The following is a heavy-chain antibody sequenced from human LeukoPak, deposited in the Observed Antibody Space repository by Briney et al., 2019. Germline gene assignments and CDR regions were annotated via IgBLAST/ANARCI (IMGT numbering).Heavy chain of an antibody. CDR1: GGSFSSGRYY. CDR2: LYTSMST. CDR3: ARDYYDSSGYTAGGFDI. D-gene: IGHD3-22*01. V-gene: IGHV4-61*02. J-gene: IGHJ3*02. Sequence: PSQTLSLTCTVSGGSFSSGRYYWSSIRPPAGTGLEWIGILYTSMSTTYNPSLKSRVTISVDTSKNQFSLKLSSVTAADTAVYYCARDYYDSSGYTAGGFDIWGQGTMVTVSS.